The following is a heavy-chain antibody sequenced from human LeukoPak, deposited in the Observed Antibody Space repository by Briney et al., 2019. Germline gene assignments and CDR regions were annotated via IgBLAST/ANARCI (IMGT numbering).Heavy chain of an antibody. CDR3: ARDSESNYGSGSYNY. CDR1: GYTFTGYY. J-gene: IGHJ4*02. Sequence: ASVKVSCKASGYTFTGYYMHWVRQAPGQGLEWMGWINPNSGGTNYAQKFQGRATMTRDTSISTAYMELSRLRSDDTAVYYCARDSESNYGSGSYNYWGQGTLVTVSS. CDR2: INPNSGGT. V-gene: IGHV1-2*02. D-gene: IGHD3-10*01.